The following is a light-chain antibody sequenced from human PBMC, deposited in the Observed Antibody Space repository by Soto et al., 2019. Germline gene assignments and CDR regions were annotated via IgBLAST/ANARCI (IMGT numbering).Light chain of an antibody. CDR3: QQSFSTPYT. J-gene: IGKJ2*01. CDR1: QTISSY. Sequence: DIQMTQSPSSLSAPVGDRVTITCRPSQTISSYLNWYQQKPGKAPQLLIYAASSLLSGVPSRFSGSVSGTDFTLTISSLQREDLATYYCQQSFSTPYTFGQGTKLEIK. V-gene: IGKV1-39*01. CDR2: AAS.